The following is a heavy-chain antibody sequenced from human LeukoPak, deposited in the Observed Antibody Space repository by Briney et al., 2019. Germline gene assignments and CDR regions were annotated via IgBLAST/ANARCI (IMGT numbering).Heavy chain of an antibody. Sequence: KYGESLTISCTGSGYSFTSYWIGWVRQMPGKGLEWMGIIYPGDSDTRYSPSFQGQVTISADKSISTAYLQWSSLKASDTAMYYCARSRKISYCSSTSSYGPGGYWGQGTLVTVSS. J-gene: IGHJ4*02. CDR3: ARSRKISYCSSTSSYGPGGY. V-gene: IGHV5-51*01. D-gene: IGHD2-2*01. CDR1: GYSFTSYW. CDR2: IYPGDSDT.